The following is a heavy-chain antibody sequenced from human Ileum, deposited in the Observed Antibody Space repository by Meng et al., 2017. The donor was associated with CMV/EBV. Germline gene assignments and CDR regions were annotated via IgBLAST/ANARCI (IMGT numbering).Heavy chain of an antibody. V-gene: IGHV3-48*03. CDR2: ISISGSTI. J-gene: IGHJ4*02. D-gene: IGHD2-15*01. Sequence: GESLKISCATSGFTFCSCEMTWVRQAPGKGLEWVSYISISGSTIYYADSVKGRFTISRDNAKKSLYLQMNSLRDEDTAVYYCAIHERSCSGGTCYSGRDYWGQGTLVTVSS. CDR1: GFTFCSCE. CDR3: AIHERSCSGGTCYSGRDY.